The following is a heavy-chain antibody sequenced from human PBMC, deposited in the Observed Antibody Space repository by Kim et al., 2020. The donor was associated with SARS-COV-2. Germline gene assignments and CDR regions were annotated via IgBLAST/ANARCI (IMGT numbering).Heavy chain of an antibody. D-gene: IGHD5-18*01. CDR3: ARGHGIQLWLHHGGHNWFDP. V-gene: IGHV4-34*01. J-gene: IGHJ5*02. CDR2: INHSGST. CDR1: GGSFSGYY. Sequence: SETLSLTCAVYGGSFSGYYWSWIRQPPGKGLEWIGEINHSGSTNYNPSLKSRVTISVDTSKNQFSLKLSSVTAADTAVYYCARGHGIQLWLHHGGHNWFDPWGQGTLVTVSS.